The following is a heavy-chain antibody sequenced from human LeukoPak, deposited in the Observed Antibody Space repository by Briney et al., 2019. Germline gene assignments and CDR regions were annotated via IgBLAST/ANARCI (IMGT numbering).Heavy chain of an antibody. D-gene: IGHD3-10*01. CDR2: INHSGST. J-gene: IGHJ4*02. Sequence: SQTLSLTCTVSGGSISSGGYYWSWIRQPPGKGLEWIGEINHSGSTNYNPSLKSRVTISVDTSKNQFSLKLSSVTAADTAVYYCAKSPPYGQIFDYWGQGTLVTVSS. V-gene: IGHV4-31*03. CDR3: AKSPPYGQIFDY. CDR1: GGSISSGGYY.